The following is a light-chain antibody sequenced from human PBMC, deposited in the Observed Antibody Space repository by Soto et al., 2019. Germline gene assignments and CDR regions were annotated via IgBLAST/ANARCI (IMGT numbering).Light chain of an antibody. Sequence: QSALTQPPSASECPGQSVSISCTRTSSDVGGYNYVSWYQLHPGKAPKLIIYEVSKRPSGVPDRFSGSKSGNTASLTVSGLQADDEADYYCNSYGGSNNYVFGTGNKITVL. CDR1: SSDVGGYNY. CDR3: NSYGGSNNYV. V-gene: IGLV2-8*01. J-gene: IGLJ1*01. CDR2: EVS.